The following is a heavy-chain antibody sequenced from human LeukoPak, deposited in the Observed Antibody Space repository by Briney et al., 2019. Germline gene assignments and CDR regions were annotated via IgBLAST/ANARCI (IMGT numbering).Heavy chain of an antibody. D-gene: IGHD2-2*01. CDR2: IYYSGST. Sequence: SETLSLTCTVSGGSISSYYWSWIRQPPGKGLEWIGYIYYSGSTNYNPSLKSRVTISVDTSKNQFSLKLSSVTAADTAVYYCAREGGYCSSTSCGAFDIWGQGTMVTVSS. J-gene: IGHJ3*02. CDR3: AREGGYCSSTSCGAFDI. CDR1: GGSISSYY. V-gene: IGHV4-59*12.